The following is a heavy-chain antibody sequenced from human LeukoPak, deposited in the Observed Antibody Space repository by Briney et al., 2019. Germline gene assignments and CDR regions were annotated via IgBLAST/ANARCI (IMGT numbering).Heavy chain of an antibody. CDR3: AKRYAENVDY. CDR1: GFSFSSYN. Sequence: GGSLRLSCAASGFSFSSYNMDWVRQAPAKGLEWVAFIRYDASTKYYGDSVKGRFTISRDNSKSTLYLQMNSLSAEDTAVYYCAKRYAENVDYWGQGTLVAVSS. J-gene: IGHJ4*02. V-gene: IGHV3-30*02. D-gene: IGHD2-8*01. CDR2: IRYDASTK.